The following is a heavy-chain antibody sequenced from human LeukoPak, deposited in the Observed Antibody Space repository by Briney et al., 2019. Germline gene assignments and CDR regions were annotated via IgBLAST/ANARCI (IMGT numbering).Heavy chain of an antibody. J-gene: IGHJ3*02. V-gene: IGHV4-39*01. Sequence: PSETLSLTCTVSGGSISSSSYYWGWIRQPPGKGLEWIESIYYSGSTYYNPSLKSRVTISVDTSKNQFSLKLSSVTAADTAVYYCARGIAAAGRDAFDIWGQGTMVTVSS. CDR3: ARGIAAAGRDAFDI. CDR2: IYYSGST. CDR1: GGSISSSSYY. D-gene: IGHD6-13*01.